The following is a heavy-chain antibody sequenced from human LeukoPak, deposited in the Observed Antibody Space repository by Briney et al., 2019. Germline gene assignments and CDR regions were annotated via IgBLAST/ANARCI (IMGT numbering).Heavy chain of an antibody. Sequence: GRSLRPSCAASGFTFSSYAMSWVRQAPGKGLEWVAVMWYDGSKQYYADSVKGRFTISRDTSKNTLYLEMNSLRAEDTAVYYCVRDYNFYFDYWGQGTLVTVSS. CDR3: VRDYNFYFDY. D-gene: IGHD3-10*01. V-gene: IGHV3-33*08. CDR2: MWYDGSKQ. J-gene: IGHJ4*02. CDR1: GFTFSSYA.